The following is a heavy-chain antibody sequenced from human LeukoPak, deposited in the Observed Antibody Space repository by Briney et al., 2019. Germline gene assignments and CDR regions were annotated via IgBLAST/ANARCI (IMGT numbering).Heavy chain of an antibody. CDR1: GFTFSSYS. J-gene: IGHJ4*02. CDR2: ISSSSSYI. D-gene: IGHD3-10*01. V-gene: IGHV3-21*01. CDR3: ARADLSRGYYFDY. Sequence: PGGSLRLSCAASGFTFSSYSMNWVRQAPGKGLEWVSSISSSSSYIHYADSVKGRFTISRDNAKNSLYLQMNSLRAEDTAVYYCARADLSRGYYFDYWGQGTLVTVSS.